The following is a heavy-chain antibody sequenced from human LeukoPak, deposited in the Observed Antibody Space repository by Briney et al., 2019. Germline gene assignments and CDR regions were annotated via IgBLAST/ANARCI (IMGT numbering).Heavy chain of an antibody. Sequence: ASVKVSCKASGGTFISYAISWVRQAPGQGLEWMGGIIPIFGTANYAQKFQGRVTITADESTSTAYMELSSLRSEDTAVYYCALGIGDPPAFDYWGQGTLVTVSS. J-gene: IGHJ4*02. CDR2: IIPIFGTA. D-gene: IGHD4-17*01. CDR1: GGTFISYA. CDR3: ALGIGDPPAFDY. V-gene: IGHV1-69*13.